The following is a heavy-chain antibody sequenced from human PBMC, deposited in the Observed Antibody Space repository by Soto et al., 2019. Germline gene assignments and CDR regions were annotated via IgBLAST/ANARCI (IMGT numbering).Heavy chain of an antibody. CDR1: GFTFSIYT. V-gene: IGHV3-21*01. CDR3: ARVRSGGSGYFDY. D-gene: IGHD2-15*01. CDR2: ISDTSSHI. Sequence: GGSLRLSCAASGFTFSIYTMTWVRQAPGKGLEWVSSISDTSSHIYYSDSVEGRFTVSRDNAKNSLYLQVNSLRAEDTAVYYCARVRSGGSGYFDYWGQGTLVTVSS. J-gene: IGHJ4*02.